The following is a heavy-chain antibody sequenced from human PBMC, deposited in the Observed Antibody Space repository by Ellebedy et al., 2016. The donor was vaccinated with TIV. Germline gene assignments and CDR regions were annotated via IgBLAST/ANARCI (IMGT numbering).Heavy chain of an antibody. CDR2: IYTSGST. J-gene: IGHJ4*02. CDR3: ARDKGYGSELERGLDY. CDR1: GGSISSYY. D-gene: IGHD3-10*01. Sequence: PSETLSLTCTVSGGSISSYYWSWIRQPAGKGLEWIGRIYTSGSTNYNPSLKSRVTMSVDTSKNQFSLKLSSVTAADTAVYYCARDKGYGSELERGLDYWGQGTLVTVSS. V-gene: IGHV4-4*07.